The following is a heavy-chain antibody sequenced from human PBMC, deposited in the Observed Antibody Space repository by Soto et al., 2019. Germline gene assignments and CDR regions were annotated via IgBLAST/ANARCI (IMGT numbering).Heavy chain of an antibody. CDR1: GFTFSSYA. CDR2: ISGSGGST. CDR3: ALSPYRSSCHYDGMDA. Sequence: GGSLRLSCAASGFTFSSYAMSWVRQAPGKGLEWVSAISGSGGSTYYADSVKGRFTISRDNSKNTLYLEMNSLRAEDTAVYYCALSPYRSSCHYDGMDAWGPGTTVAVSS. J-gene: IGHJ6*02. V-gene: IGHV3-23*01.